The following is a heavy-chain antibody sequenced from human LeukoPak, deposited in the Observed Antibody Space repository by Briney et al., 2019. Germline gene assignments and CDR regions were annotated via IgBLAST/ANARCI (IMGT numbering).Heavy chain of an antibody. J-gene: IGHJ4*02. CDR3: ARASPSGSGPYKLY. Sequence: SETLSLTCAVSGGSFNGYYWRWIRQPPGKGLEWIGEINYNGITNYNPSLGSRVAISIDTSKNQFSLKVSSVTVADTAVYYCARASPSGSGPYKLYWGQGTLVTVSS. CDR1: GGSFNGYY. CDR2: INYNGIT. V-gene: IGHV4-34*01. D-gene: IGHD3-3*01.